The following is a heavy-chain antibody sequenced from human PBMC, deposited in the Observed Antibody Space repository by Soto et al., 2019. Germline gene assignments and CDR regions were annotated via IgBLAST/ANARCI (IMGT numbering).Heavy chain of an antibody. CDR1: GGSISSSSYY. V-gene: IGHV4-39*01. D-gene: IGHD6-25*01. CDR2: IYYSGST. CDR3: ARSSSGGGRFDP. Sequence: SEPLSLTCTVSGGSISSSSYYWGWIRQPPGKGLEWIGSIYYSGSTYYNPSLKSRVTISVDTSKNQFSLKLSSVTAADTAVYYCARSSSGGGRFDPWGQGSLFTV. J-gene: IGHJ5*02.